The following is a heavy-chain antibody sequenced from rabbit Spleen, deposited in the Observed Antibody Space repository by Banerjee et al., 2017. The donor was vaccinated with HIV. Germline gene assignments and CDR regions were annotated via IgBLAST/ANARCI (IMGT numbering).Heavy chain of an antibody. J-gene: IGHJ4*01. Sequence: QEQLEESGGGLVQPEGSLTLTCTASGFSFSSSDYMCWVRQAPGKGLEWIGYIDPVFGNTYYANWVNGRFTISSHNAQNTLYLQLSSLTAADTATYFCARDGAGGSYFALWGPGTLVTVS. CDR2: IDPVFGNT. V-gene: IGHV1S45*01. D-gene: IGHD8-1*01. CDR3: ARDGAGGSYFAL. CDR1: GFSFSSSDY.